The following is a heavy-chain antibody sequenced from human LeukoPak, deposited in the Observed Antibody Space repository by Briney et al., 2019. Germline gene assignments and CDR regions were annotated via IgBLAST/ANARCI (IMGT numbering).Heavy chain of an antibody. J-gene: IGHJ4*02. V-gene: IGHV1-58*01. CDR3: ASDPPYTSSSAW. Sequence: SVKVSCKASGFTFTSTAVQWVRQARGQRLEWIGWILVGSGNTNYAQMFQERVTLTWDVSTSTAYMVLSSLRSEDTAIYYCASDPPYTSSSAWWGQGTLDTVSS. CDR2: ILVGSGNT. CDR1: GFTFTSTA. D-gene: IGHD2-2*01.